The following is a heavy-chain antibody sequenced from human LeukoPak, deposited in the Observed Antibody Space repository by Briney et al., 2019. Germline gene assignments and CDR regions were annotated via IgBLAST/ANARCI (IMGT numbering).Heavy chain of an antibody. D-gene: IGHD5-24*01. CDR2: INPSGGST. J-gene: IGHJ4*02. V-gene: IGHV1-46*01. Sequence: ASVKVSCKASGYTFTGYYMHWVRQAPGQGLEWMGIINPSGGSTSYAQKFQGRVTMTRDTSTSTVYMELSSLRSEDTAVYYCARGPSIWLHQRYFDYWGQGTLVTVSS. CDR1: GYTFTGYY. CDR3: ARGPSIWLHQRYFDY.